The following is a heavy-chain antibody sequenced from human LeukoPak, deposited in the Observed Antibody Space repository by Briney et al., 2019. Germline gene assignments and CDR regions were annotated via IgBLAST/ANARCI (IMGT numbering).Heavy chain of an antibody. CDR1: GFTFSSYE. CDR2: ISSSGSTI. V-gene: IGHV3-48*03. CDR3: ASEQQLVLKAFDI. Sequence: GGSLRLSCAASGFTFSSYEMNWVRQAPGKGLEWVSYISSSGSTIYYADSVRGRITISRDNAKNSLYLQMNSLRAEDTAVYYCASEQQLVLKAFDIWGQGTMVTVSS. J-gene: IGHJ3*02. D-gene: IGHD6-13*01.